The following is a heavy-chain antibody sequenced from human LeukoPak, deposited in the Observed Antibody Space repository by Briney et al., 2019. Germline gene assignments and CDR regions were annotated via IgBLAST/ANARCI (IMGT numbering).Heavy chain of an antibody. Sequence: SETLSLTCTVSGVSINSYYWGWIRQPPGKGLEWIGTSYHSGSTYYNPSLKSRVTISLDTSKNQFSLKVNSVTAADTAVYYCARSWGQGDAFDLWGQGTMVTVSS. CDR3: ARSWGQGDAFDL. D-gene: IGHD3-16*01. J-gene: IGHJ3*01. V-gene: IGHV4-38-2*02. CDR2: SYHSGST. CDR1: GVSINSYY.